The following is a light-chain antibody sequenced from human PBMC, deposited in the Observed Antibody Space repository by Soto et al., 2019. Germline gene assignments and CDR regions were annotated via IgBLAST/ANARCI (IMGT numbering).Light chain of an antibody. Sequence: QSVLTQPRSVSGSPGQSLTISCTGTSSDVGGYNYVSWYQQYPGKVPKLMIYDVTKRPSGVPDRFSGSKSGNTASLTISGLQAEDVADYYCCSHAGSYTYVFGTGSTLTVL. CDR1: SSDVGGYNY. CDR2: DVT. CDR3: CSHAGSYTYV. V-gene: IGLV2-11*01. J-gene: IGLJ1*01.